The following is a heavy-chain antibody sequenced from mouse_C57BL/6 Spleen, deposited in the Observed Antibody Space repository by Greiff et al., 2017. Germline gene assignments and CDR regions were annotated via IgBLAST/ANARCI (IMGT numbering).Heavy chain of an antibody. CDR2: INPSSGYT. D-gene: IGHD2-4*01. CDR3: ARAGDYDDFDD. CDR1: GYTFTSYT. V-gene: IGHV1-4*01. Sequence: QVQLQQSGAELARPGASVKMSCKASGYTFTSYTMHWVKQRPGQGLEWIGYINPSSGYTKYNQKFKDKATLTADKSSSTAYMQLRSLTSEDSAVSCCARAGDYDDFDDWGQGTTLTVSS. J-gene: IGHJ2*01.